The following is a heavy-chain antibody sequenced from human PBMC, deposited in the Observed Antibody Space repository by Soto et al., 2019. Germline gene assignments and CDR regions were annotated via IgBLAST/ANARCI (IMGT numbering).Heavy chain of an antibody. Sequence: ASVKVSCKASGYTFTSYYMHWVRQAPGQGLEWMGITNPSGGSTSYAQKFQGRVTMTRDTSTSTVYMERSSLRSEATAVYYCARGQGHDYGVYYYYYGMDVWGQGTTVTSP. J-gene: IGHJ6*02. V-gene: IGHV1-46*01. CDR1: GYTFTSYY. D-gene: IGHD4-17*01. CDR2: TNPSGGST. CDR3: ARGQGHDYGVYYYYYGMDV.